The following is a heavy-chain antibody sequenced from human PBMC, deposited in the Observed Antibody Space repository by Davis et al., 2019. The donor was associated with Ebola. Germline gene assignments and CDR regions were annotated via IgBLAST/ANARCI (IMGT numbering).Heavy chain of an antibody. CDR2: ISSSSSYI. CDR1: GFTFDDYA. Sequence: GESLKISCAASGFTFDDYAMHWVRQAPGKGLEWVSSISSSSSYIYYADSVKGRFTISRDNAKNSLYLQMNSLRAEDTAVYYCARDVVYSSGSCMDVWGKGTTVTVSS. CDR3: ARDVVYSSGSCMDV. V-gene: IGHV3-21*01. D-gene: IGHD6-19*01. J-gene: IGHJ6*04.